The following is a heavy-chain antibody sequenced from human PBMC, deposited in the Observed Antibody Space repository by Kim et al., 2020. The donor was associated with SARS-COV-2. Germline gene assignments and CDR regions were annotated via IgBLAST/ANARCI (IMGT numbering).Heavy chain of an antibody. D-gene: IGHD2-15*01. Sequence: FTISRDNSKNTLYLQMNSLRAEDTAVYYCAKVIGEGYCSGGSCPIYAFDIWGQGTMVTVSS. J-gene: IGHJ3*02. CDR3: AKVIGEGYCSGGSCPIYAFDI. V-gene: IGHV3-23*01.